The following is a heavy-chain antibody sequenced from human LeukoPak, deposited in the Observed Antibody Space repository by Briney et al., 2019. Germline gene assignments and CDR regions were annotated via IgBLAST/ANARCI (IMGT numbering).Heavy chain of an antibody. D-gene: IGHD6-13*01. J-gene: IGHJ6*03. V-gene: IGHV3-21*01. CDR3: ARPPWGIAAAAMDV. CDR1: GFTFSSYS. Sequence: GGSLRLSCAASGFTFSSYSMNWVRQAPGKGLEWVSSISGGSTYIYYADSVKGRFTISRDNAKNSLYLQMNSLRAEDTAVYYCARPPWGIAAAAMDVWGKGTTVTVSS. CDR2: ISGGSTYI.